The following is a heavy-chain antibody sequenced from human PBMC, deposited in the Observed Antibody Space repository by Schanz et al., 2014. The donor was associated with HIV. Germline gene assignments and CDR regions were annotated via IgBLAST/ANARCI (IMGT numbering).Heavy chain of an antibody. CDR1: GYTFTDYY. CDR2: INPSGGAT. CDR3: ARDKSGSSWYDS. Sequence: QGQLVQSGAEVKEPGASVKVSCKASGYTFTDYYMHWVRRAPGQGLEWNGIINPSGGATRYAQKFQGRVTMTRDTSTSTVYMDLSSLTSEDTAVYYCARDKSGSSWYDSWGQGTLVTVSS. J-gene: IGHJ5*01. V-gene: IGHV1-46*01. D-gene: IGHD6-13*01.